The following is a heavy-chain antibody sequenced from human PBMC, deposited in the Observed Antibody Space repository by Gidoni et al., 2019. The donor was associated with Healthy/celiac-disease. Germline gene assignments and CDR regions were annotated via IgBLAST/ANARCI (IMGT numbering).Heavy chain of an antibody. D-gene: IGHD2-21*01. CDR3: AKVILGGRASNYFDY. CDR1: GFTFSSYA. V-gene: IGHV3-23*01. J-gene: IGHJ4*02. Sequence: EVQLLESGGGLVQPGGSLRLSCAASGFTFSSYAMRWVRQAPGKGLEWVSAISGSGGSTYYADSVKGRFTISRDNSKNTLYLQMNSLRAEDTAVYYCAKVILGGRASNYFDYWGQGTLVTVSS. CDR2: ISGSGGST.